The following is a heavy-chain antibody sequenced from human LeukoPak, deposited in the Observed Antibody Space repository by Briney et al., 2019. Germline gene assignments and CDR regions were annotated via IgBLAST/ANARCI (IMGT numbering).Heavy chain of an antibody. CDR2: INPNSGGT. CDR3: ARVEIYCTNGVCHNWFDP. V-gene: IGHV1-2*02. J-gene: IGHJ5*02. Sequence: GASVKVSFKASGYTFTGYYMHWVRQAPGQRLEWMGWINPNSGGTNYAQKFQGRVTMTRDTSISTAYMELSRLRSDDTAVYYCARVEIYCTNGVCHNWFDPWGQGTLVTVSS. CDR1: GYTFTGYY. D-gene: IGHD2-8*01.